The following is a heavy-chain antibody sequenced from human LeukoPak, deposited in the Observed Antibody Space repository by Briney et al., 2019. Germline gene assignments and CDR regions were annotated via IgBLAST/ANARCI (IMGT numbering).Heavy chain of an antibody. J-gene: IGHJ4*02. D-gene: IGHD3-9*01. V-gene: IGHV3-30*04. CDR1: GFTFSSYA. CDR2: ISYDGSNK. Sequence: PGRSLRPSCAASGFTFSSYAMHWVRQGPGKGLERVAVISYDGSNKYYADSVKGRFTISRDNSKNTPYLQMNSLRAEDTAVYYCATGVLRYFGWGLGYWGQGTLVTVSS. CDR3: ATGVLRYFGWGLGY.